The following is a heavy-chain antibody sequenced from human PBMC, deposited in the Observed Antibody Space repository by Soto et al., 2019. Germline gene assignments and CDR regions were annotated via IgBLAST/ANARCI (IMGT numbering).Heavy chain of an antibody. J-gene: IGHJ4*02. CDR3: ARRSLIRPRCSSTSCPGRLPGPKLFTY. V-gene: IGHV4-34*01. Sequence: QVQLQQWGAGLLKPSETLSLTCAVYGGSFSGYYWSWIRQPPGKGLEWIGEINHSGSTNYNPSLKSRVTISVDTSKNPFSLKLSSVTAADTAVYYCARRSLIRPRCSSTSCPGRLPGPKLFTYWGQGTLVTVSS. D-gene: IGHD2-2*01. CDR1: GGSFSGYY. CDR2: INHSGST.